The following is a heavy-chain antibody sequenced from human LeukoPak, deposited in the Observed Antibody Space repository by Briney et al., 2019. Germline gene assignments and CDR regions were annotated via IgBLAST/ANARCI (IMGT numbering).Heavy chain of an antibody. D-gene: IGHD3-16*01. Sequence: SETLSLTCAVYGGSFSGYYWSWIRQPPGKGLEWIGEINHSGSTNYNPSLKSRVTISVDTSKNQFSRKLSSVTAADTAVYYCARGLGRHSSVWGSHGLDYYVDYWGQGTLVTVSS. CDR3: ARGLGRHSSVWGSHGLDYYVDY. CDR1: GGSFSGYY. V-gene: IGHV4-34*01. CDR2: INHSGST. J-gene: IGHJ4*02.